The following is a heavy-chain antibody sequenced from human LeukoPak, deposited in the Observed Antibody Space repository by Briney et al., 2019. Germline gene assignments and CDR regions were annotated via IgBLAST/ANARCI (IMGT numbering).Heavy chain of an antibody. Sequence: GGSLRLSYAASGFTVSSNYMSWVRQAPGKGLEWVSVIYSGGSTYYADSVKGRFTISRDNSKNTLYLQMNSLRAEDTAVYYCAREVYYYGMDVWGQGTTVTVSS. V-gene: IGHV3-53*01. CDR3: AREVYYYGMDV. CDR1: GFTVSSNY. J-gene: IGHJ6*02. CDR2: IYSGGST.